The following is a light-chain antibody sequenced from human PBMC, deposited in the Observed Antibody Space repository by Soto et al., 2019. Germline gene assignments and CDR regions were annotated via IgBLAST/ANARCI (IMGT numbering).Light chain of an antibody. CDR2: SNN. V-gene: IGLV1-44*01. Sequence: QSVLTQPPSASGTPGQRVTISCSGSSSNIGRNAVNWYQQLPGTAPKLLIFSNNERPSGVPDRFSGSKSGTSASLAISGLQSEDEADYFCFSFTTDWTHVFGTGTKVTVL. J-gene: IGLJ1*01. CDR1: SSNIGRNA. CDR3: FSFTTDWTHV.